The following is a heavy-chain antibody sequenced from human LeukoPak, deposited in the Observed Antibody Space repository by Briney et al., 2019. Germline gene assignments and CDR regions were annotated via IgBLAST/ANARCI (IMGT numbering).Heavy chain of an antibody. CDR1: GGSINSGSYY. J-gene: IGHJ4*02. CDR2: VLTSGTT. V-gene: IGHV4-61*02. D-gene: IGHD1-1*01. Sequence: SETLSLTCTVSGGSINSGSYYRSWIRQPAGKGLEWIGRVLTSGTTNYNPSLKSRVSISVDTSKNQFSLKLRSVTAADTAVYYCARDGNALWGQGTLVTVSS. CDR3: ARDGNAL.